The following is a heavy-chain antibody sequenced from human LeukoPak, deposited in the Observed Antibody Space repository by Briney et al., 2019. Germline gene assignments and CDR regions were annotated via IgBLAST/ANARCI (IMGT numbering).Heavy chain of an antibody. V-gene: IGHV3-74*01. CDR1: GFTFSSSW. CDR2: INSDGSST. J-gene: IGHJ6*03. D-gene: IGHD2-8*01. Sequence: GGSLRLSCAASGFTFSSSWMYWVRQAPGKGLVWVSRINSDGSSTSYADSVKGRFTISRDNAKNTLYLQMNSLRAEDTAVYCCARTPNFVYHMDVWGKGTTVTISS. CDR3: ARTPNFVYHMDV.